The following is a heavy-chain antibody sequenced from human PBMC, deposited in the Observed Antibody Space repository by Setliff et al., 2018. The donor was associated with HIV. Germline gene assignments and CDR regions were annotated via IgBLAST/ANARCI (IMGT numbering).Heavy chain of an antibody. CDR3: TKWEAGAKPFDY. CDR1: GFTFSTYD. Sequence: QPGGSLRLSCAASGFTFSTYDMTWVRQAPGKGLEWVSLINGGGNYIQYADSVKGRFIISRDNSKNMLYLQMNSLRAEDTALYYCTKWEAGAKPFDYWGRGTLVTVSS. D-gene: IGHD1-26*01. J-gene: IGHJ4*02. V-gene: IGHV3-23*03. CDR2: INGGGNYI.